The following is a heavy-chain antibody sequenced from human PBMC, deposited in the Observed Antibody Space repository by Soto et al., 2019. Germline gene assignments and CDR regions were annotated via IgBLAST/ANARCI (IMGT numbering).Heavy chain of an antibody. V-gene: IGHV1-69*06. CDR2: IIPIFGTA. J-gene: IGHJ6*02. CDR3: AREIYEITYCTNGVCYTGGMEL. D-gene: IGHD2-8*01. Sequence: ASVKVSCKACGWTFSSYAISWVRQAAGQGREWMGGIIPIFGTANYAQKFQGRVTITADKSTSTAYMELSSLRSEDTAAYYCAREIYEITYCTNGVCYTGGMELWGQGTTVTVSS. CDR1: GWTFSSYA.